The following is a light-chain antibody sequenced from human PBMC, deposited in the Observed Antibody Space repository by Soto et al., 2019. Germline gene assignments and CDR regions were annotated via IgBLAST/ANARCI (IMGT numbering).Light chain of an antibody. CDR1: SGHSRYT. J-gene: IGLJ2*01. V-gene: IGLV4-69*01. Sequence: QTVVTQSPSAAASLGASVKLTRTLSSGHSRYTIAWHQKQPEKGPRYLMKVESDGSHSKGDGIPDRFSGSSSGAERYLTISGLQSEDEADYYCQTWGTGIPFGGGTKLTVL. CDR3: QTWGTGIP. CDR2: VESDGSH.